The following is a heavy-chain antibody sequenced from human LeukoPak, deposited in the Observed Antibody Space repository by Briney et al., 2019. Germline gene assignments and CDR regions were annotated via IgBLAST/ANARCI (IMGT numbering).Heavy chain of an antibody. CDR2: ISGRDGST. D-gene: IGHD6-13*01. CDR1: GFTFNGYG. V-gene: IGHV3-23*01. Sequence: GGSLRLSCAASGFTFNGYGMHWVRQAPGKGLEWVSAISGRDGSTYYADSVKGRFTISRDNSKNTLYLQMNSLRAEDTAVYYCARGVRVSFDIWGQGRMVTVSS. CDR3: ARGVRVSFDI. J-gene: IGHJ3*02.